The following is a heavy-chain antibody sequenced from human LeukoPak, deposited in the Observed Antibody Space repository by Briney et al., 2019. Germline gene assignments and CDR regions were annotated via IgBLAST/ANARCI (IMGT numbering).Heavy chain of an antibody. CDR2: ISGSDGST. V-gene: IGHV3-23*01. J-gene: IGHJ4*02. Sequence: GGSLRLSCAASGFTFSSYDMHWVRQPTGRGLEWVSAISGSDGSTYYADSVKGRFTISRDNSKNTLYLHMHSLRAEDTAVYYCANSYSSGSFDYWGQGTLVTVSS. CDR3: ANSYSSGSFDY. D-gene: IGHD6-19*01. CDR1: GFTFSSYD.